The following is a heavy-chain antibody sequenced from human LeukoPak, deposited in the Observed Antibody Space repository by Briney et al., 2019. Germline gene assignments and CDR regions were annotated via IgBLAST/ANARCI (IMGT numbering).Heavy chain of an antibody. D-gene: IGHD3-9*01. J-gene: IGHJ4*02. CDR2: IDGSGDDT. CDR1: GFTLSTYA. Sequence: PGGSLRLSCAASGFTLSTYAMTWVRQAPGKGLEWVAAIDGSGDDTYYAESVKGRFTISRDNSQNTLFLQVNSLRAEDTAVYYCARDLRGSIVRYFDYWGQGTLVTVSS. V-gene: IGHV3-23*01. CDR3: ARDLRGSIVRYFDY.